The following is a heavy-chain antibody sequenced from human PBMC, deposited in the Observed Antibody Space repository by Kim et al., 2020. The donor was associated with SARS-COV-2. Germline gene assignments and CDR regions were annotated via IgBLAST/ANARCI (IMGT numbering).Heavy chain of an antibody. V-gene: IGHV4-31*03. CDR2: IYYSGST. Sequence: SETLSLTCTVSGGSISSGGYYWSWIRQHPGKGLEWIGYIYYSGSTYYNPSLKSRVTISVDTSKNQFSLKLSSVTAADTAVYYCARMRTVVPAATRFDPWGQGTLVTVSS. CDR3: ARMRTVVPAATRFDP. J-gene: IGHJ5*02. D-gene: IGHD2-2*01. CDR1: GGSISSGGYY.